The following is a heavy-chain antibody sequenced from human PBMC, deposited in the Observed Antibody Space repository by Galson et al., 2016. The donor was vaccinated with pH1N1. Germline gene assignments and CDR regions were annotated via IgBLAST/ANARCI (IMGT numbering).Heavy chain of an antibody. D-gene: IGHD3-16*02. CDR1: GFTLSNYW. Sequence: LRLSCAASGFTLSNYWMHWVRQVPGKGLEWVANIKEDGSDTYYVDSVRGRFTISRDNAKNSLYLQMNSLRDEDTALYYCARAIGSRSAYWGQGTLVTVSS. V-gene: IGHV3-7*01. J-gene: IGHJ4*02. CDR3: ARAIGSRSAY. CDR2: IKEDGSDT.